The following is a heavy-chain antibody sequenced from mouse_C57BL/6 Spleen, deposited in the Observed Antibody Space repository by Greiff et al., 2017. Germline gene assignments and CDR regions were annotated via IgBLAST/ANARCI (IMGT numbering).Heavy chain of an antibody. CDR1: GYTFTSYW. V-gene: IGHV1-61*01. CDR3: AREGLHYYGSSLFAY. Sequence: QVQLQQPGAELVRPGSSVKLSCKASGYTFTSYWMDWVKQRPGQGLEWIGNIYPSDSETHYNQKFKDKATLTVDKSSSTAYMQLSSLTSEDSAVXYCAREGLHYYGSSLFAYWGQGTLVTVSA. J-gene: IGHJ3*01. D-gene: IGHD1-1*01. CDR2: IYPSDSET.